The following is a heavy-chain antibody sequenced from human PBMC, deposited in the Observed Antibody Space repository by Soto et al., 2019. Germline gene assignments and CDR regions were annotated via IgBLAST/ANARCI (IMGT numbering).Heavy chain of an antibody. CDR2: INPATGAA. V-gene: IGHV1-2*02. D-gene: IGHD3-3*01. CDR3: ARWWGVGVAGSAAFDM. J-gene: IGHJ3*02. CDR1: GYPVTAYY. Sequence: QLHLVQSGAVVKKPGASVTVSCSASGYPVTAYYMHWVRQAPGRGLEWMGGINPATGAAKYTQTFRGMVTMTRDTSMSTFFMELIGLTSGYTSVFYCARWWGVGVAGSAAFDMWGQGTLVTVSA.